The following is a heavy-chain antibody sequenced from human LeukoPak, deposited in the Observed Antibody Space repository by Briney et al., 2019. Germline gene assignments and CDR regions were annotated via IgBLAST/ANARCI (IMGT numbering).Heavy chain of an antibody. CDR2: IYYSGST. CDR3: ARVTGYMIEDYFDD. J-gene: IGHJ4*02. CDR1: GGSISSYH. D-gene: IGHD3-9*01. Sequence: SETLSLTCTVSGGSISSYHWSWLRQPPGKALEWIGYIYYSGSTNYNPSLKSPITISVDTSKNQFSLKLRSVTAADTAVYYCARVTGYMIEDYFDDWGQGILVTVSS. V-gene: IGHV4-59*01.